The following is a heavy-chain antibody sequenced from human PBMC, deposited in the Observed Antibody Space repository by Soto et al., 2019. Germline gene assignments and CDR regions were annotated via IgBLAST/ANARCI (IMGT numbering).Heavy chain of an antibody. V-gene: IGHV4-59*01. J-gene: IGHJ6*02. CDR3: ARGAEWFGGRMDV. CDR1: GGSISSYY. CDR2: IYYNGRT. Sequence: QVQLQESGPGLVKPSETLSLTCTVSGGSISSYYLTWIRQPPGKGLEWIGYIYYNGRTNYNPSLMSRVTISLDTSKNQFSPNLSSVTAADTAVYYCARGAEWFGGRMDVWGQGTTVTVSS. D-gene: IGHD3-10*01.